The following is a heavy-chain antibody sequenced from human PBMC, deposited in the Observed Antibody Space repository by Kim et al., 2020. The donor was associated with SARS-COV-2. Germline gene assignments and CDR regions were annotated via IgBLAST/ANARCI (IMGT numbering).Heavy chain of an antibody. D-gene: IGHD3-10*01. CDR3: ARGLGGFDY. CDR2: GST. J-gene: IGHJ4*02. Sequence: GSTNYNPSLKSRVTISVDKSKNQFSLKLSSVTAADTAVYYCARGLGGFDYWGQGTLVTVSS. V-gene: IGHV4-4*02.